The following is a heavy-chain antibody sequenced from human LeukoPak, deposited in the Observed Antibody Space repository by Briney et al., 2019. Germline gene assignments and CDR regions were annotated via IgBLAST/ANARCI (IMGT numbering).Heavy chain of an antibody. CDR2: ISGSGGNT. D-gene: IGHD2-2*01. Sequence: GGSLRLSCAASGFTFSSYAMSWVRQSPGKGLEWVSAISGSGGNTYSADSVKGRFIISRDNSKNTLYLQMNTLRAEDTAVYYCARGSAALYYFDFWGQGTLVTVSS. V-gene: IGHV3-23*01. CDR1: GFTFSSYA. CDR3: ARGSAALYYFDF. J-gene: IGHJ4*02.